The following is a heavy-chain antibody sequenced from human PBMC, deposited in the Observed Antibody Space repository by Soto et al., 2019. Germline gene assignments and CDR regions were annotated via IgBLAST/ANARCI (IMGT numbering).Heavy chain of an antibody. V-gene: IGHV4-34*01. CDR1: GGFVTSGSYY. J-gene: IGHJ3*02. Sequence: QVQLQQWGAGLLKPSETLSLTCAVYGGFVTSGSYYWSWIRQPRGKGLEWIGEMNHSGETHFTPSPKSPITISVDTSRNPSTLKLRSVPAAGTALYSFARAERGTATTVVDAFDIWCPGTMVTVSS. D-gene: IGHD1-1*01. CDR3: ARAERGTATTVVDAFDI. CDR2: MNHSGET.